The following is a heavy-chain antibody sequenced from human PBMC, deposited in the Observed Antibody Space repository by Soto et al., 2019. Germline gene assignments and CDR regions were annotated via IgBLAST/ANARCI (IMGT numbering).Heavy chain of an antibody. CDR2: IYWAADK. CDR3: ASLPCSGCSCYWFSFSGMDV. CDR1: GFSLSTSGLG. Sequence: QITLKESGPTLVKPTQTLTLTCTFSGFSLSTSGLGVAWIRQHPGEALEWLALIYWAADKRYRPSLESRLTITTDTSKTEVVHTMTNMDSVDTATYYCASLPCSGCSCYWFSFSGMDVWGQGTTVTVSS. J-gene: IGHJ6*02. V-gene: IGHV2-5*02. D-gene: IGHD2-15*01.